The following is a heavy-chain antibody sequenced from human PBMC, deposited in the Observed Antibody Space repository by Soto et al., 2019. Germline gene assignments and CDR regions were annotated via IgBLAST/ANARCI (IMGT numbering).Heavy chain of an antibody. V-gene: IGHV3-74*01. CDR3: THCSGDSCHVGYCVMDV. Sequence: LRLSCAGSGFTFSGYWMHWVRQSPGKGLVWVSRINGDGTTTAYADSVRGRFTISRDNSKNTLYLQMSSLRAEDTAVYYCTHCSGDSCHVGYCVMDVWGQGTTVTVSS. CDR2: INGDGTTT. J-gene: IGHJ6*02. CDR1: GFTFSGYW. D-gene: IGHD2-15*01.